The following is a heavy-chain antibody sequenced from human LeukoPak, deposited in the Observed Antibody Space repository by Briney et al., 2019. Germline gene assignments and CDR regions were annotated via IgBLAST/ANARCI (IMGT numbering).Heavy chain of an antibody. J-gene: IGHJ4*02. CDR2: IYYSGST. D-gene: IGHD3-16*01. Sequence: PSQTLSLTCTVPGGTISSGGYYWSWLRQHPGKGLEWLGYIYYSGSTYYNPSLKRRVTISVDTSKNQFSLKLSSVTAADAAVYYCARGFGATYGNYFDYWGQGTLVTVSS. V-gene: IGHV4-31*03. CDR3: ARGFGATYGNYFDY. CDR1: GGTISSGGYY.